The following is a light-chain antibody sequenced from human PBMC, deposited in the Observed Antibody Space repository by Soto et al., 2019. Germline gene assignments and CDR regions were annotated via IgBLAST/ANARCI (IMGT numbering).Light chain of an antibody. CDR3: QQYGSSSWT. V-gene: IGKV3-20*01. J-gene: IGKJ1*01. CDR2: GAS. CDR1: QSVSSSY. Sequence: EIVLTQSPGTLSLSPGERATLSCSASQSVSSSYLAWYQQKPGQAPRLLIYGASSRATGIPDRFSGSGSGTDFTLTISRLEPEALAVYYCQQYGSSSWTFGQGNKVEIK.